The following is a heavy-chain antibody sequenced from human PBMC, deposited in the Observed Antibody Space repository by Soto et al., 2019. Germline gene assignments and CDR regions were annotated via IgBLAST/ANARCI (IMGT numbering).Heavy chain of an antibody. V-gene: IGHV4-39*07. J-gene: IGHJ4*02. CDR2: IYYSGST. CDR3: ASYGPGTYYNGYYFDY. Sequence: PSETLSLTCTVSGGSISSSSYYWGWIRQPPGKGLEWIGSIYYSGSTYYNPSLKSRVTISVDTSKNQFSLDLRFVTAADTAVYYCASYGPGTYYNGYYFDYWGQGTLVTVSS. CDR1: GGSISSSSYY. D-gene: IGHD3-10*01.